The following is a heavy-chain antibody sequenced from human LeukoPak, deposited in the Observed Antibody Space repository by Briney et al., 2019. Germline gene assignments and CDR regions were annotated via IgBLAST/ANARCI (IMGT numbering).Heavy chain of an antibody. V-gene: IGHV3-11*04. Sequence: PGGSLRLSCAASGFTFSDYYMSWIRQAPGKGLEWVSYISSSGSTIYYADSVKGRFTISRDNAKNSLYLQMNSRRDEDTAVYYCARDRMGISHYYYMDVWGKGTTVTASS. D-gene: IGHD7-27*01. CDR1: GFTFSDYY. CDR3: ARDRMGISHYYYMDV. CDR2: ISSSGSTI. J-gene: IGHJ6*03.